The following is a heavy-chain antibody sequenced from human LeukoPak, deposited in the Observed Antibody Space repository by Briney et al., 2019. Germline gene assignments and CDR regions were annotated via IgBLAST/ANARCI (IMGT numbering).Heavy chain of an antibody. CDR1: GYTFTGYY. Sequence: EASVKVSCKASGYTFTGYYMHWVRQAPGQGLEWMGWINPNSGGTNYAQKFQGRVTMTRDTSISTAYMELSRLRSDDTAVYYCARDLYYYGSGSYFSYYYMDVWGKGTTVTISS. J-gene: IGHJ6*03. D-gene: IGHD3-10*01. CDR2: INPNSGGT. CDR3: ARDLYYYGSGSYFSYYYMDV. V-gene: IGHV1-2*02.